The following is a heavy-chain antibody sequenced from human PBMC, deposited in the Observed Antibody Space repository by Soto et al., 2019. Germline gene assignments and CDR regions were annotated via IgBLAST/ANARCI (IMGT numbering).Heavy chain of an antibody. CDR1: GFTFSSYA. D-gene: IGHD3-22*01. CDR2: ISGSGGST. Sequence: GGSLRLSCAASGFTFSSYAMSWVRQAPGKGLEWVSAISGSGGSTYYADSVKGRFTISRDNSKNTLYLQMNSLRAEDTAVYYCAKDLSDYYDSSGNNWGQGTLVTVSS. J-gene: IGHJ4*02. CDR3: AKDLSDYYDSSGNN. V-gene: IGHV3-23*01.